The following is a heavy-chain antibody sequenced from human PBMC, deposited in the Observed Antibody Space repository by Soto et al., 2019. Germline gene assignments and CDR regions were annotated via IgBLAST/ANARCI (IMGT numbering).Heavy chain of an antibody. V-gene: IGHV6-1*01. CDR1: GDIVSSNSAA. J-gene: IGHJ6*02. D-gene: IGHD3-3*01. CDR2: TYYSAKWYH. Sequence: SQTVSLTCAISGDIVSSNSAAWNRIRQSPSRGLEWLGSTYYSAKWYHGQSECVKRRITVTPNTPKNQCSLQLNSVTPEDTAVYCCAREVLHTWDLGSGYYTGYYYYGMDGWGQGTTGTVSS. CDR3: AREVLHTWDLGSGYYTGYYYYGMDG.